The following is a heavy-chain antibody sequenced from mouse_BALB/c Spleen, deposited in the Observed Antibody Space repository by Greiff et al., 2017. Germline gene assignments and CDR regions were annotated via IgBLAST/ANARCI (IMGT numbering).Heavy chain of an antibody. CDR2: IDPSDSYT. V-gene: IGHV1S127*01. J-gene: IGHJ2*01. Sequence: VQLQQPGAELVKPGASVKMSCKASGYTFTSYWMHWVKQRPGQGLEWIGVIDPSDSYTSYNQKFKGKATLTVDTSSSTAYMQLSSLTSEDSAVYYCTRDGNPDYWGQGTTLTVSS. CDR1: GYTFTSYW. D-gene: IGHD2-1*01. CDR3: TRDGNPDY.